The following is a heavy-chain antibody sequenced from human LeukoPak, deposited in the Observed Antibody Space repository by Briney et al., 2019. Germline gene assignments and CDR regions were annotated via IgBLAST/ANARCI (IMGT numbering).Heavy chain of an antibody. V-gene: IGHV1-69*05. CDR1: GGTFSSYA. CDR2: IIPIFGTA. Sequence: SVKVSCKASGGTFSSYAISWVREAPGQGLEWMGRIIPIFGTANYAQKFQGRVTITTDESTSTAYMELSSLRSEDTAVHYCARGPYGDYEPFGFDYWGQGTLVTVSS. D-gene: IGHD4-17*01. J-gene: IGHJ4*02. CDR3: ARGPYGDYEPFGFDY.